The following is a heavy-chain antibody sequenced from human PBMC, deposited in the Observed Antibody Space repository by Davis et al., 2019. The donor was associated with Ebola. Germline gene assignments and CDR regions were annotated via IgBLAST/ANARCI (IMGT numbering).Heavy chain of an antibody. D-gene: IGHD3-3*01. CDR1: EFTFRSYW. V-gene: IGHV3-23*01. CDR3: ARDLAYDFWSGYTGDY. J-gene: IGHJ4*02. Sequence: PGGSLRLSCVGSEFTFRSYWFHWVRQAPGKGLEWVSAISGSGGSTYYADSAKGRFTISRDNSKNTLYLQMNSLRAEDTAVYYCARDLAYDFWSGYTGDYWGQGTLVTVSS. CDR2: ISGSGGST.